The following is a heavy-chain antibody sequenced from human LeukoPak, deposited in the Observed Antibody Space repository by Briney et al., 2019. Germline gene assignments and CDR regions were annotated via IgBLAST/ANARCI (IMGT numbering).Heavy chain of an antibody. V-gene: IGHV4-34*01. CDR1: GGSFSGYY. CDR3: ARGRGGYYGSGSYFHYFDY. Sequence: SETLSLTCAVYGGSFSGYYWSWIRQPPGKGLEWIGEINHSGSTNYNPSLKSRVTISVDTSKNQFSLKLSSVTAADTAVYYCARGRGGYYGSGSYFHYFDYWGQGTLVTVSS. CDR2: INHSGST. D-gene: IGHD3-10*01. J-gene: IGHJ4*02.